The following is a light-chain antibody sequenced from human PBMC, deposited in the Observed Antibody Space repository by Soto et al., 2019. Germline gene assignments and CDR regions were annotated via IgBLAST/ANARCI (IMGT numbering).Light chain of an antibody. J-gene: IGLJ2*01. CDR1: SSDVGYYKY. CDR2: DDG. V-gene: IGLV2-14*03. CDR3: ASPPGSNTHVV. Sequence: QSALTQPASVSGSPGQTVTISCTGTSSDVGYYKYVSWYQQHPGKAPKLMIYDDGSRPSGVSNRFSGSKSGNTASLPISGLQDEDEDAYYCASPPGSNTHVVFGGGTQLTVL.